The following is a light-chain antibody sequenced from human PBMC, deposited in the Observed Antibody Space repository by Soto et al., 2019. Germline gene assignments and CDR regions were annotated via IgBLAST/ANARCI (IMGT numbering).Light chain of an antibody. V-gene: IGKV1-5*03. J-gene: IGKJ2*01. CDR2: KAS. CDR1: QDGSPW. Sequence: DIQMTQSPSTLSSSVGDRVIITCRASQDGSPWLAWYQQKPGKAPKLLIYKASQLESGVPSRFSGRGSGTEFTLTIRDLQPDEFATYFCQQYYSDSYTFGQGTKLDIK. CDR3: QQYYSDSYT.